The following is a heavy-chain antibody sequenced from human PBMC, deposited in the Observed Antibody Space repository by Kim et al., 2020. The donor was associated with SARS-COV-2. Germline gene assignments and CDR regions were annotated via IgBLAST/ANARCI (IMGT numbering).Heavy chain of an antibody. CDR2: IIPIFGTA. V-gene: IGHV1-69*13. CDR1: GGTFSSYA. Sequence: SVKVSCKASGGTFSSYAISWVRQAPGQGLEWMGGIIPIFGTANYAQKFQGRVTITADESTSTAYMELSSLRSEDTAVYYCARLPRRGYSGYDDYGDFDYWGQGTLVTVSS. J-gene: IGHJ4*02. CDR3: ARLPRRGYSGYDDYGDFDY. D-gene: IGHD5-12*01.